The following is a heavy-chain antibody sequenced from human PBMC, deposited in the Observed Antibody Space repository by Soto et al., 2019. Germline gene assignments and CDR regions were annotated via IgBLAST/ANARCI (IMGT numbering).Heavy chain of an antibody. CDR2: INPSGGST. CDR1: GYTFTSYY. CDR3: AREGARGYDILTGYYTSYYYYYGMDV. Sequence: GASVKVSCKASGYTFTSYYMHWVRQAPGQGLEWMGIINPSGGSTSYAQKFQGWVTMTRDTSISTAYMELSRLRSDGTAVYYCAREGARGYDILTGYYTSYYYYYGMDVWGQGTTVTVSS. D-gene: IGHD3-9*01. V-gene: IGHV1-46*01. J-gene: IGHJ6*02.